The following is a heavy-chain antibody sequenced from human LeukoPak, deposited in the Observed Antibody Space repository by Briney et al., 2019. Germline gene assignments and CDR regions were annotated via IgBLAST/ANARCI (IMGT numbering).Heavy chain of an antibody. CDR1: GFTFSSFW. V-gene: IGHV3-7*01. CDR3: ARGFELDY. Sequence: PGGSLRLSCAASGFTFSSFWMSWVRQAPGKGLEWVANIKQEGSEKYYVGSVKGRFTISRDDARNSLYLQMNSLRAEDTAAYFCARGFELDYWGQGTLVTVSS. J-gene: IGHJ4*02. CDR2: IKQEGSEK.